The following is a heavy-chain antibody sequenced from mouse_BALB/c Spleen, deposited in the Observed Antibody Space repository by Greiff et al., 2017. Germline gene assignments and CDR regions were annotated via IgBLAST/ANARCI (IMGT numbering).Heavy chain of an antibody. J-gene: IGHJ4*01. CDR1: GYTFTDYN. V-gene: IGHV1S29*02. D-gene: IGHD2-1*01. Sequence: EVQLQQSGPELVKPGASVKISCKASGYTFTDYNMHWVKQSHGKSLEWIGYIYPYNGGTGYNQKFKSKATLTVDNSSSTAYMELRSLTSEDSAVYYCARPHYGNYDAMDYWGQGTSVTVSS. CDR3: ARPHYGNYDAMDY. CDR2: IYPYNGGT.